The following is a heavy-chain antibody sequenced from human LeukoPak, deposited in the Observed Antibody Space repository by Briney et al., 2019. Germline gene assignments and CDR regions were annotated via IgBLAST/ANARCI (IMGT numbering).Heavy chain of an antibody. CDR2: INQDGSEK. D-gene: IGHD2-15*01. V-gene: IGHV3-7*01. CDR1: GFTFSSHW. Sequence: GGSLRLSCAASGFTFSSHWMSWVRQAPGKGLEWVANINQDGSEKYYVDSVWGRFTISRDNAKNSLYLQMNSLRVEDTAVYYCARDHVVDGLVFDYWGQGALVTVSS. CDR3: ARDHVVDGLVFDY. J-gene: IGHJ4*02.